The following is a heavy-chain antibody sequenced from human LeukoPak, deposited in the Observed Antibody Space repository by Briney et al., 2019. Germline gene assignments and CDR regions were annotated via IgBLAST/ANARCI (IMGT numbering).Heavy chain of an antibody. D-gene: IGHD3-3*01. CDR2: IYTSGST. J-gene: IGHJ5*02. Sequence: SETLSLTCTVSGGSISSYYWSWIRQPAGKGLEWIGRIYTSGSTNYNPSLKSRVTMSVDTSKNQFSLKLSSVTAADTAVYYCARDGAYYDFWSGYRGPLGPTFDPWGQGTLVTVSS. CDR3: ARDGAYYDFWSGYRGPLGPTFDP. V-gene: IGHV4-4*07. CDR1: GGSISSYY.